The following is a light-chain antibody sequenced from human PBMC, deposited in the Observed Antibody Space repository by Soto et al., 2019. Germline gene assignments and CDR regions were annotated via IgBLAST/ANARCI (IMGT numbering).Light chain of an antibody. Sequence: EIVMTQSPATLSVSPGERATLSCRASQSVSSNLDWYQQKPGQAPRLLIYGASTRATGIPARFSGSGSGTEFTLTISSLQSEDFAVYHCQQYNNWPLTFGGGTKVEIK. V-gene: IGKV3-15*01. CDR3: QQYNNWPLT. CDR2: GAS. CDR1: QSVSSN. J-gene: IGKJ4*01.